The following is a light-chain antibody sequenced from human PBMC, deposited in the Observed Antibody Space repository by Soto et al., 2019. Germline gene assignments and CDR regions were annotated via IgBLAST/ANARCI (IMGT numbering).Light chain of an antibody. J-gene: IGKJ2*01. V-gene: IGKV1-39*01. CDR2: SAS. CDR3: QQSFSTPYT. Sequence: DIQMTQSPSSLSASVGDRVTITCRARQTINKNLNWSQQKPRQAPNLLIYSASDFQSGVPSRFSGSGSGTEFTLTISGLQPEDFATYYCQQSFSTPYTFGQGTELEI. CDR1: QTINKN.